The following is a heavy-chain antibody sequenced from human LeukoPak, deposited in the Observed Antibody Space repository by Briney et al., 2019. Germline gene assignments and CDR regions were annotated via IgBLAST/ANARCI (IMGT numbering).Heavy chain of an antibody. V-gene: IGHV3-11*01. CDR3: ARVWRTVVRPVDY. J-gene: IGHJ4*02. D-gene: IGHD4-23*01. Sequence: GGSLRLSCAASGFTFSDYYMSWIRQAPGKGLEWVSYISSSGSTIYYADSVKGRFTISRDNAKNSLYLQMNSLRAEDTAVYYCARVWRTVVRPVDYWGQGTLVTVSS. CDR2: ISSSGSTI. CDR1: GFTFSDYY.